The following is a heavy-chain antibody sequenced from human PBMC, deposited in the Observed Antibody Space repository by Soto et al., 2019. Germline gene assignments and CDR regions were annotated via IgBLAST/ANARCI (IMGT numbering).Heavy chain of an antibody. D-gene: IGHD1-26*01. V-gene: IGHV4-30-4*01. CDR2: ISYSGTT. CDR3: ARHSGVSGTLSYYFDH. Sequence: SETLSLTCTVSGDSISSNNNYWSWIRQPPGEGLEWIGFISYSGTTSYSPSLKSRVTISVDTSKNQFSLKLSSVTAADTAVYYCARHSGVSGTLSYYFDHWGQGTLVTVSS. J-gene: IGHJ4*02. CDR1: GDSISSNNNY.